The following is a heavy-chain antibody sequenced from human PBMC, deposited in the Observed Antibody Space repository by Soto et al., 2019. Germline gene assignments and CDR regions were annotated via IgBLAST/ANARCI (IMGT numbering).Heavy chain of an antibody. J-gene: IGHJ4*02. CDR2: IYYSGST. CDR3: ASAVLYYYDSSGYYDYFDY. V-gene: IGHV4-30-4*01. CDR1: GGYISSYY. D-gene: IGHD3-22*01. Sequence: SETLSLTCTVSGGYISSYYWSWIRKPPGKGLEWIGYIYYSGSTYYNPSLKSRVTISVDTSKDQFSLKLSSVTAADTAVYYCASAVLYYYDSSGYYDYFDYWGQGTLVTVSS.